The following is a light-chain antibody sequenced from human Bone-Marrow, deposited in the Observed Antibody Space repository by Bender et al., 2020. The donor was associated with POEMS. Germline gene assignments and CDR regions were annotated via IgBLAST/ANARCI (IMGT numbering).Light chain of an antibody. J-gene: IGLJ1*01. CDR3: SSYAAPTPYV. CDR1: SSDVGGSNY. Sequence: QSALTQPASVSGSPGQSVTISCTGTSSDVGGSNYVSWYQQHPGQAPKLLIYEVGNRPSGVSSRFSGSKYGNTASLTISGLLAEDEADYFCSSYAAPTPYVFGTGTKVTVL. V-gene: IGLV2-14*01. CDR2: EVG.